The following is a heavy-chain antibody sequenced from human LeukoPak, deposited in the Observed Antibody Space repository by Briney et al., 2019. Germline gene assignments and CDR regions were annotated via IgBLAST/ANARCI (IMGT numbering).Heavy chain of an antibody. V-gene: IGHV3-21*01. J-gene: IGHJ4*02. CDR3: ARDLSGWPSPFDY. D-gene: IGHD6-19*01. CDR2: ISSSSYI. CDR1: GFTFSSYS. Sequence: GGSLRLSCAASGFTFSSYSMNWVRQAPGKGLEWVSSISSSSYIYYADSVKGRFTISRDNAKNSLYLQMNSLRAEDTAVYYCARDLSGWPSPFDYWGQGTLVTVSS.